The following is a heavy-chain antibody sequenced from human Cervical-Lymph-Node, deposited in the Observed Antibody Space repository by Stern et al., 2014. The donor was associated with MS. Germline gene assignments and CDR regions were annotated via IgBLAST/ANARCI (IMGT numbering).Heavy chain of an antibody. Sequence: QVQLQESGPGLVKPSGTLSLTCAVSGGSISSSNWWSWVRQPPGKGLEWVGEISHSGSTNYNPSLKGRVTISRDKSKNTFYMKMISVTAADTAVYYCARDLTTVTAEAAFDPWGQGTLVTVSS. D-gene: IGHD4-17*01. V-gene: IGHV4-4*02. J-gene: IGHJ5*02. CDR1: GGSISSSNW. CDR2: ISHSGST. CDR3: ARDLTTVTAEAAFDP.